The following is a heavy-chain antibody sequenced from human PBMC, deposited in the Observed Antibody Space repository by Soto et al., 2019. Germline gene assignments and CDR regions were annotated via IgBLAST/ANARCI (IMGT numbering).Heavy chain of an antibody. J-gene: IGHJ4*02. CDR3: VTRSRGLQSSPPRLDS. CDR2: ISGSGSTT. Sequence: EVQLLESGGGLVQPGGSLRHSCAASGLPFSGYGMSWVRQAPGTGLEWVSAISGSGSTTYYADPVKGRFTISRDDSKNILFLQMNSLRAEDTAVYYCVTRSRGLQSSPPRLDSWGQGTLVTVSS. V-gene: IGHV3-23*01. CDR1: GLPFSGYG. D-gene: IGHD4-4*01.